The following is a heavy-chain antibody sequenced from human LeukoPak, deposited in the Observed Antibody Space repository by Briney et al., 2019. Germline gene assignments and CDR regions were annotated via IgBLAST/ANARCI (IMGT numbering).Heavy chain of an antibody. J-gene: IGHJ5*02. CDR2: INSDGSST. D-gene: IGHD2/OR15-2a*01. CDR1: GFTFSSYW. Sequence: GGSLRLSCAASGFTFSSYWMHWVRPAPGKGLVWVSRINSDGSSTSYADSVKGRFTISRDNAKNTLYLQMNSLRAEDTAVYYCAREGSRVWFDPWGQGTLVTVSS. CDR3: AREGSRVWFDP. V-gene: IGHV3-74*01.